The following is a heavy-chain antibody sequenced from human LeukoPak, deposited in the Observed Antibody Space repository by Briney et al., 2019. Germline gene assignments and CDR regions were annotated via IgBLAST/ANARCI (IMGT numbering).Heavy chain of an antibody. J-gene: IGHJ4*02. CDR1: GGSISSYY. Sequence: SETLSLTCTVFGGSISSYYWSWIRQPPGKGLEWIGHIYYNGSTNYNPSLKSRVTISVDTSKNQFFLKLSSVTAADTAVYYCARETYSSSWYGDWGQGTLVTVSS. CDR3: ARETYSSSWYGD. CDR2: IYYNGST. V-gene: IGHV4-59*01. D-gene: IGHD6-13*01.